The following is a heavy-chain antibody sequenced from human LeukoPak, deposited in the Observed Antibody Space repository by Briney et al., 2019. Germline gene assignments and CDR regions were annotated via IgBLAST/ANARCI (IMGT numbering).Heavy chain of an antibody. V-gene: IGHV3-11*01. CDR3: ARDLMGIAYRGAFYY. CDR2: VGNDEKTI. D-gene: IGHD6-13*01. CDR1: GYTFTGYY. Sequence: RVSCKASGYTFTGYYMHWVRQAPGKGLEWVAVVGNDEKTIFYADSVKGRFTISRDNAKNSLYLQMNSLRAEDTAVYYCARDLMGIAYRGAFYYWGQGTLVTVSS. J-gene: IGHJ4*02.